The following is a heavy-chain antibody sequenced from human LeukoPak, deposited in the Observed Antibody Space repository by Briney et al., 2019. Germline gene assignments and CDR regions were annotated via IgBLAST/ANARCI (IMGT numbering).Heavy chain of an antibody. V-gene: IGHV3-30*18. CDR3: AKDNVAAAGRYFDY. CDR2: ISYDGSNK. D-gene: IGHD6-13*01. J-gene: IGHJ4*02. Sequence: GGSLRLSCAASGFTFSNYGMHWVRQAPGKGLEWVALISYDGSNKYFADSVKGRFTISRDNSKNTLYLQMHSLRAEDTTVYYCAKDNVAAAGRYFDYWGQGTLVTVSS. CDR1: GFTFSNYG.